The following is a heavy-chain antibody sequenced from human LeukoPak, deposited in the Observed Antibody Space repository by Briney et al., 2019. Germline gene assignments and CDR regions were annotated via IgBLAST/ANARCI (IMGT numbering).Heavy chain of an antibody. Sequence: ASVKVSCKASGYTFTSYDINWVRQATGQGLEWMGWMNPNSGNTGYAQKFQGRVTMTRNTSISTAYMELSSLRSEDTAVYYCARRTKEWGELRYFDWLTDYWGQGTLVTVSS. V-gene: IGHV1-8*01. CDR3: ARRTKEWGELRYFDWLTDY. CDR2: MNPNSGNT. D-gene: IGHD3-9*01. J-gene: IGHJ4*02. CDR1: GYTFTSYD.